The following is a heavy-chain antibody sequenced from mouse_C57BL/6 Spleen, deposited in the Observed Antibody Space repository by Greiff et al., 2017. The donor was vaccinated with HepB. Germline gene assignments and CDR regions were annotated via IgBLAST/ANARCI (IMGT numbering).Heavy chain of an antibody. CDR3: ARHYDYDDAMDY. Sequence: QVQLQQPGAELVKPGASVKMSCKASGYTFTSSWITWVKQRPGQGLEWIGDIYPGSGSTNYNEKFKSKATLTVDTSSSTAYMQLSSLTSEDSAVYYCARHYDYDDAMDYWGQGTSVTVSS. CDR2: IYPGSGST. CDR1: GYTFTSSW. D-gene: IGHD2-4*01. J-gene: IGHJ4*01. V-gene: IGHV1-55*01.